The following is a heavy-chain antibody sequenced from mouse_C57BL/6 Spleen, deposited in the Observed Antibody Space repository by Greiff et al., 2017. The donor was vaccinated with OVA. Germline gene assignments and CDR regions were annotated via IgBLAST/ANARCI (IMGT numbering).Heavy chain of an antibody. D-gene: IGHD2-1*01. CDR3: ARYGGGNYPFAY. CDR1: GYTFTSSW. CDR2: IYPSDSET. V-gene: IGHV1-61*01. Sequence: VKLQQPGAELVRPGSSVKLSCKASGYTFTSSWMDWVKQRPGQGLEWIGNIYPSDSETHYNQKFKDKATLTVDKSSSTAYMQLSSLTSEDSAVYYCARYGGGNYPFAYWGQGTLVTVSA. J-gene: IGHJ3*01.